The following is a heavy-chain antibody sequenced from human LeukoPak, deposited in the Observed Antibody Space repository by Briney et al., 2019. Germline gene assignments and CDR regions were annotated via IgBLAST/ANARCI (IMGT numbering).Heavy chain of an antibody. CDR2: ITYDGAFDGGKT. V-gene: IGHV3-30*01. J-gene: IGHJ4*02. D-gene: IGHD2-21*02. CDR1: GLSLSNYP. Sequence: GGSLRLSCEASGLSLSNYPMHWVRQAPGKGLEWITLITYDGAFDGGKTYYADSVKGRFTISRDNSKNTLYLRMNSLRAEDTAVYYCASGDFEFDFDYWGQGTLVTVSS. CDR3: ASGDFEFDFDY.